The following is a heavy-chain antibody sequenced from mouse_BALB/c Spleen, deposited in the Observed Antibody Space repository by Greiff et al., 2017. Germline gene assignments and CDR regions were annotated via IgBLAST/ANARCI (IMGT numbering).Heavy chain of an antibody. CDR3: ARAYYGNSYAMDY. CDR2: ISDGGSYT. J-gene: IGHJ4*01. CDR1: GFTFSDYY. Sequence: DVKLVESGGGLVKPGGSLKLSCAASGFTFSDYYMYWVRQTPEKRLEWVATISDGGSYTYYPDSVKGRFTISRDNAKNNLYLQMSSLKSEDTAMYYCARAYYGNSYAMDYWGQGTSVTVSS. V-gene: IGHV5-4*02. D-gene: IGHD2-1*01.